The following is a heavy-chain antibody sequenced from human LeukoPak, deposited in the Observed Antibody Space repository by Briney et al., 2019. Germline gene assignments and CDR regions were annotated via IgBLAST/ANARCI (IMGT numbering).Heavy chain of an antibody. D-gene: IGHD2-15*01. CDR2: INPSGGST. CDR3: ARWVAATPEYYYCYMDV. V-gene: IGHV1-46*01. CDR1: GYTFTSYY. J-gene: IGHJ6*03. Sequence: AASVKVSCKASGYTFTSYYMHWVRQAPGQGLEWMGIINPSGGSTSYAQKFQGRVTMTRDMSTSTVYMELSSLRSEDTAVYYCARWVAATPEYYYCYMDVWGKGTTVTVSS.